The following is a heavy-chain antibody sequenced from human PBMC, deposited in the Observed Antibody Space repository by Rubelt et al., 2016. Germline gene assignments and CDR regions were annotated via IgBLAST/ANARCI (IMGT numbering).Heavy chain of an antibody. D-gene: IGHD2-2*02. CDR1: D. CDR2: MNPNSGNT. Sequence: DINWVRQATGQGLEWMGWMNPNSGNTGYAQKFQGRVTMTTDTSTSTAYLELRSLRSDDTAVYYCAREAIHYYYYGMDVWGQGTTVTVSS. J-gene: IGHJ6*02. CDR3: AREAIHYYYYGMDV. V-gene: IGHV1-8*01.